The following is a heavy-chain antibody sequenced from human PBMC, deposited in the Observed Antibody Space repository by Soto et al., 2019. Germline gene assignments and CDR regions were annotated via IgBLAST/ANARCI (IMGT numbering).Heavy chain of an antibody. CDR1: GFTFSSYS. Sequence: GGSLRLSCAASGFTFSSYSMNWVRQAPGKGLEWVSSISSSSSYIYYADSVKGRFTISRDNAKNSLYLQMNSLRAEDTAVYYCARATDTIFGVVRGAFDIWGQGTMVTVSS. J-gene: IGHJ3*02. CDR3: ARATDTIFGVVRGAFDI. V-gene: IGHV3-21*01. CDR2: ISSSSSYI. D-gene: IGHD3-3*01.